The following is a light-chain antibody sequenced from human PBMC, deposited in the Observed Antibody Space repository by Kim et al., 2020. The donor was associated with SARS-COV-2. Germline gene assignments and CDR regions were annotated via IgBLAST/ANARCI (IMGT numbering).Light chain of an antibody. CDR2: DAS. CDR1: RDIGNY. J-gene: IGKJ4*01. CDR3: QQYDYLPPLT. Sequence: DIQMTQSPSSLSASVGDKVTITCQASRDIGNYLNWYQQKPGKAPKLLIYDASNLETGVPSRFSGNGSGTDFTFTISSLQPEDVATYYCQQYDYLPPLTFGGGTKVDIK. V-gene: IGKV1-33*01.